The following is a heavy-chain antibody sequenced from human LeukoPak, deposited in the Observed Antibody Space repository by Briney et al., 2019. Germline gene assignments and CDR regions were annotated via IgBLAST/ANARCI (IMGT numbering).Heavy chain of an antibody. J-gene: IGHJ4*02. V-gene: IGHV5-10-1*01. D-gene: IGHD1-20*01. Sequence: PGQSLKISSKGSGYNFISYWISWVCQMPGKGLEWMGRIDPSDSYTNYSPSFQGHVTISADKSISTAYLQWSSLKASDTAMYYCARTTGYYWNDQDYWGQGTLVTVSS. CDR1: GYNFISYW. CDR2: IDPSDSYT. CDR3: ARTTGYYWNDQDY.